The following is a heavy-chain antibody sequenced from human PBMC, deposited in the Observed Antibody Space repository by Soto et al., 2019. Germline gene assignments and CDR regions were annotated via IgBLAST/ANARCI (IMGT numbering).Heavy chain of an antibody. J-gene: IGHJ6*02. V-gene: IGHV3-30-3*01. CDR1: GFTFSSYA. D-gene: IGHD6-13*01. CDR3: ARGGAAAGTHYYYGMDV. CDR2: ISYDGSNK. Sequence: QVQLVESGGGVVQPGRSLRLSCAASGFTFSSYAMHWVRQAPGKGLEWVAVISYDGSNKYYADSVKGRFTISRDNSXNXPYLQMNSLRAEDTAVYYCARGGAAAGTHYYYGMDVWGQGTTVTVSS.